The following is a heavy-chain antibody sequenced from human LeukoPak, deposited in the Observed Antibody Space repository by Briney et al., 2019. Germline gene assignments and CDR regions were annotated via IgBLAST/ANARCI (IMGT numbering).Heavy chain of an antibody. D-gene: IGHD2-2*02. CDR2: IYHSGST. V-gene: IGHV4-38-2*01. Sequence: SETLSLTCAVSGYSISSGYYWGWIRPPPGKGLEWIGSIYHSGSTYYNPSLKSRVTISVDTSKNQFSLKLSSVTAADTAVYYCARNVGGYCGSSCCYSFDVWGQGTMVTVSS. CDR3: ARNVGGYCGSSCCYSFDV. J-gene: IGHJ3*01. CDR1: GYSISSGYY.